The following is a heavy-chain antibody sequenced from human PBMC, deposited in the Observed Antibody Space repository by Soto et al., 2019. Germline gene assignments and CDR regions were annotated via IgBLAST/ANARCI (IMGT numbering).Heavy chain of an antibody. J-gene: IGHJ4*02. Sequence: GGYLRLSCVASGFTFSNAWMNWVRQAPGKGLEWVGRIKTKTDGGTTDYAAPVKGRFTISRDDSKNTLYLQMNSLKSEDTALYYCTTWPASGYENNWGQGTLVTVSS. CDR2: IKTKTDGGTT. CDR3: TTWPASGYENN. D-gene: IGHD5-12*01. V-gene: IGHV3-15*01. CDR1: GFTFSNAW.